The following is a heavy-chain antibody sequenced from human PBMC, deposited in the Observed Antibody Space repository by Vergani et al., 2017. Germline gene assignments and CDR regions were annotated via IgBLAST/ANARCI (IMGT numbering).Heavy chain of an antibody. CDR3: ASWTLTWDFYYYYGMDV. Sequence: QVQLVESGGGVVQPGRSLRLSCAASGFTFSSYGMHWVRQAPGKGREWVAVIWYDGSNKYYADSVKGRFTISRDNSKNTLYLQMNSLRAEDTAVYYCASWTLTWDFYYYYGMDVWGQGTTVTVSS. V-gene: IGHV3-33*01. D-gene: IGHD7-27*01. CDR2: IWYDGSNK. J-gene: IGHJ6*02. CDR1: GFTFSSYG.